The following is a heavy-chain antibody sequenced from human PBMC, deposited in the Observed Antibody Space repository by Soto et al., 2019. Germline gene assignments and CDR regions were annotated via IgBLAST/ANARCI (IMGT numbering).Heavy chain of an antibody. D-gene: IGHD4-17*01. J-gene: IGHJ4*02. V-gene: IGHV3-23*01. CDR1: GFTFSSYA. CDR3: AKINSYGEYSY. CDR2: ISGGGGST. Sequence: GGSLRLSCAASGFTFSSYAMSWVRQAPGKGLEWVSAISGGGGSTYYADSVKGRFTISRDNSKNTLYLQMNSLRAEDTAVYYCAKINSYGEYSYWGQGTLVTVSS.